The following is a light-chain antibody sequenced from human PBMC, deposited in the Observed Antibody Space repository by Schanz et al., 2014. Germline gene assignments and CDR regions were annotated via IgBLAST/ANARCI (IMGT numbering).Light chain of an antibody. Sequence: QSALTQPPSASGSPGQSVTISRTGTSSDVGGYNYVSWYQQHPGKAPKLMIYEVSKRPSGVSNRFSGSKSGNTASLTISGLQGEDEADYYCQSYDSSLSGWVFGEGTKLTVL. CDR1: SSDVGGYNY. CDR3: QSYDSSLSGWV. V-gene: IGLV2-8*01. J-gene: IGLJ3*02. CDR2: EVS.